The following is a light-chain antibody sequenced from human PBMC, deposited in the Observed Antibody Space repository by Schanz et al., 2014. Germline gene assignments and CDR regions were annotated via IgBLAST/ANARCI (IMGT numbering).Light chain of an antibody. V-gene: IGLV2-23*01. CDR2: GDN. Sequence: QSALTQPASVSASPGQSITISCTGTATDIGGTYLVSWYQQNPGEAPKLLILGDNHRPSGVSNRFSGSKSANTASLTISGLQAEDEADYYCCSYTGSGMLFGGGTKLTVL. CDR3: CSYTGSGML. J-gene: IGLJ2*01. CDR1: ATDIGGTYL.